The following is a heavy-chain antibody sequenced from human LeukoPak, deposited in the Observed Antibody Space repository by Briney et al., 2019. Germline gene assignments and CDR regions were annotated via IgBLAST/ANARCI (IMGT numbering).Heavy chain of an antibody. D-gene: IGHD5-24*01. Sequence: SVKVSCKASGGTFSSYAISWVRQAPGQGLEWMGGIIPIFGTANYAQKLQGRVSMTTDTSTSTAYMELRSLRSDDTAVYYCATLDELDYWGQGTLVTVSS. CDR3: ATLDELDY. CDR1: GGTFSSYA. V-gene: IGHV1-69*05. CDR2: IIPIFGTA. J-gene: IGHJ4*02.